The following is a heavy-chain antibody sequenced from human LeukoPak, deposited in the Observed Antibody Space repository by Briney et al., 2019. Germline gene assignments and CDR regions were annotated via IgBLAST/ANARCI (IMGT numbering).Heavy chain of an antibody. CDR3: XRADDGDYKTFDY. V-gene: IGHV4-59*01. Sequence: SETLSLTCTVSGGSISSYYWSWIRQPPGKGLAWIGYIYYSGSTNYNPSLKSRVTISVDTSKNQFSLKLISVTATDTPVCYVXRADDGDYKTFDYWGQGTLVTVSS. J-gene: IGHJ4*02. CDR1: GGSISSYY. D-gene: IGHD4-17*01. CDR2: IYYSGST.